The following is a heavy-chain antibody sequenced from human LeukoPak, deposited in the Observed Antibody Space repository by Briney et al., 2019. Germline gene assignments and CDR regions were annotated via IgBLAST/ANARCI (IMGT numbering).Heavy chain of an antibody. Sequence: SETLSLTCTVSGGSISSYYWSWIRQPPGKGLEWIGSVYYTGGTNYSPSLKSRVTISVDTSKNQFSLKLSSVTAADTAVYYCARDRAAAIPYWGQGTLVTVSS. CDR3: ARDRAAAIPY. CDR2: VYYTGGT. J-gene: IGHJ4*02. V-gene: IGHV4-4*08. CDR1: GGSISSYY. D-gene: IGHD2-2*02.